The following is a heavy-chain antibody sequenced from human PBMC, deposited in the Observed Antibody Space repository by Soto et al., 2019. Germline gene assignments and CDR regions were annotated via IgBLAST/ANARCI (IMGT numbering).Heavy chain of an antibody. J-gene: IGHJ4*02. V-gene: IGHV2-5*02. Sequence: TLSLPFTVSGGSVRSVSYDWSFIRQPPGKALEWLALIYWDDDKRYSPSLKSRLTITKDTSKNQVVLTMTNMDHVDTATYYCAHRDCSSTSCYSFDYWGQGTLVTVPQ. CDR1: GGSVRSVSYD. CDR3: AHRDCSSTSCYSFDY. D-gene: IGHD2-2*01. CDR2: IYWDDDK.